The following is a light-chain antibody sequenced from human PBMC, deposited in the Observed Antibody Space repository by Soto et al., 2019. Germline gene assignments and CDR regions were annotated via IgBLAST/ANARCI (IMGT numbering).Light chain of an antibody. CDR3: QQTYITHT. V-gene: IGKV1-39*01. J-gene: IGKJ4*01. CDR1: QSVRSY. Sequence: LPQSPSSLSASVGDMVTVTCRASQSVRSYLHWYQQKPGKAPKLLIYAVSSLQNGVSSRFSGSGSGTDFTLSISNLQTEDLGTYYCQQTYITHTFGGGTKVDIK. CDR2: AVS.